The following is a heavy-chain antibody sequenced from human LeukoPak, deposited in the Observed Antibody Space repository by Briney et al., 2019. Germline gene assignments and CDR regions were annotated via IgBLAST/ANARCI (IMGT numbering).Heavy chain of an antibody. CDR2: INPSGGST. J-gene: IGHJ3*02. CDR1: GYTFTSYF. Sequence: ASVKVSCKTSGYTFTSYFFHWVRQAPGQGLEWMGIINPSGGSTSYAQKFQGRVSMTRDMSTSTVYMELSSLTSEDTAVYYCARDRGQHAFDIWGQGTMVTVSS. V-gene: IGHV1-46*01. CDR3: ARDRGQHAFDI. D-gene: IGHD1-1*01.